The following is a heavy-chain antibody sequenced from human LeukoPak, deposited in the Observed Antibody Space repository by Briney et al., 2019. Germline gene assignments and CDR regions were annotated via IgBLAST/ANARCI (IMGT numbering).Heavy chain of an antibody. CDR2: IYYSGST. CDR1: GGSISSYY. CDR3: ARAVGYCSGGSCGVYYFDY. Sequence: SETLSLTCTVSGGSISSYYWSWIRQPPGKGLEWIGYIYYSGSTNYNPSLKSRVTISVGTSKNQFSLKLSSVTAADTAVYYCARAVGYCSGGSCGVYYFDYWGQGTLVTVSS. D-gene: IGHD2-15*01. V-gene: IGHV4-59*01. J-gene: IGHJ4*02.